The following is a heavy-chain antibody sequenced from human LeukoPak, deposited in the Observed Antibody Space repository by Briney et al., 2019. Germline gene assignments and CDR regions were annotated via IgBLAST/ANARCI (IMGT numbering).Heavy chain of an antibody. D-gene: IGHD5-24*01. Sequence: GASVKVSCKASGYTFTSYGISWVRQAPGQGLEWMGWINTGNGNTKYSQKFQGRVTMTSDTSTSTVYMELSSLKSEDTAVYYCARVRDGYNDAYDFWGQGTMVTVTS. V-gene: IGHV1-18*01. CDR3: ARVRDGYNDAYDF. CDR1: GYTFTSYG. J-gene: IGHJ3*01. CDR2: INTGNGNT.